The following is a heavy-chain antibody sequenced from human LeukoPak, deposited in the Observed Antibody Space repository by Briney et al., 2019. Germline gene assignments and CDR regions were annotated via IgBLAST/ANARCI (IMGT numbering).Heavy chain of an antibody. Sequence: GGSLRLSCAASGFTFSSYAMHWVRQAPGNGLEWVAVISYDGSNKYYADSVKGRFTISRDNSKNTLYLQMNSLRAEDTAVYYCAREGIAADGTGLEEYWGQGTLVTVSS. CDR2: ISYDGSNK. J-gene: IGHJ4*02. CDR1: GFTFSSYA. CDR3: AREGIAADGTGLEEY. D-gene: IGHD6-13*01. V-gene: IGHV3-30-3*01.